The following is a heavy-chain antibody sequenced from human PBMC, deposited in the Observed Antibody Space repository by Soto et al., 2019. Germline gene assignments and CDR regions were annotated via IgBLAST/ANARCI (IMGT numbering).Heavy chain of an antibody. J-gene: IGHJ5*02. V-gene: IGHV4-34*01. CDR2: INHSGST. D-gene: IGHD3-16*02. Sequence: PSETLSLTCAVYGGSFSGYYWSWIRQPPGKGLEWIGEINHSGSTNYNPSLKSRVTISVDTSKNQFSLKLSSVTATDTAVYYCARSLDWGSYRRHTNWFDPWGQGTLVTVSS. CDR1: GGSFSGYY. CDR3: ARSLDWGSYRRHTNWFDP.